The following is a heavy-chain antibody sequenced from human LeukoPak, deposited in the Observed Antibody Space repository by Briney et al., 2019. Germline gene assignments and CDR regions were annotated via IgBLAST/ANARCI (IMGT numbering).Heavy chain of an antibody. CDR2: ISYDGGNK. J-gene: IGHJ4*02. V-gene: IGHV3-30*18. D-gene: IGHD3-10*01. CDR3: AKVFEVRGARRPKDY. Sequence: GGSLRLSCAASGFTYSDYGMHWVRQAPGKGLEWVALISYDGGNKFYADSVRDRFTISRDNSKNTLFLQMNSLRIEDTAVYYCAKVFEVRGARRPKDYWGQGTLVIVSS. CDR1: GFTYSDYG.